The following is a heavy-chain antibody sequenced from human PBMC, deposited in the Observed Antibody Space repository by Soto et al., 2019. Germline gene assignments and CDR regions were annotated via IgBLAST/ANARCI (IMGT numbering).Heavy chain of an antibody. V-gene: IGHV1-18*01. J-gene: IGHJ6*02. CDR3: ARDPGIVVVTATPCYYYAMAV. CDR1: GYTFTSYG. D-gene: IGHD2-21*02. Sequence: QVQLVQSGAEVKKPGASVKVSCKASGYTFTSYGISWVRQAPGQGLEWMGWISAYNGNTNYAQKLQGRVTMTTDTSTSTAAMELGSRRPDDTAAYYCARDPGIVVVTATPCYYYAMAVRGRGTAGTVSS. CDR2: ISAYNGNT.